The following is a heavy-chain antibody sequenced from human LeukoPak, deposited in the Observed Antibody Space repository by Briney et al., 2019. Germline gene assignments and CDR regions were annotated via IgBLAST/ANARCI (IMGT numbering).Heavy chain of an antibody. Sequence: GGSLRLSCAASGFTFSSYGMHWVRQAPGKGLEWAAFTPYDGRKEYYADSVKGRFTISRDNSKNTLYLQMNSLKSVDTAVYYCAKDSRYYYIDYWGQGTLVTVSS. CDR2: TPYDGRKE. V-gene: IGHV3-30*02. D-gene: IGHD1-14*01. CDR1: GFTFSSYG. J-gene: IGHJ4*02. CDR3: AKDSRYYYIDY.